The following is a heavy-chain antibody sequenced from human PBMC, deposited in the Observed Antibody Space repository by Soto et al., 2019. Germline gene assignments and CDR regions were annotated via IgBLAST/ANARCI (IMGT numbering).Heavy chain of an antibody. J-gene: IGHJ6*03. CDR1: GFTFGDYA. V-gene: IGHV3-49*03. CDR2: IRSKAYGGTT. Sequence: GGSLRLSCTASGFTFGDYAMSGFRQAQGKGLEWVGFIRSKAYGGTTEYAASVKGRFTISRDDSKSIAYLQMNSLKTEDTAVYYCTGNYGTYYYMDVWGKGTTVTVSS. CDR3: TGNYGTYYYMDV. D-gene: IGHD4-4*01.